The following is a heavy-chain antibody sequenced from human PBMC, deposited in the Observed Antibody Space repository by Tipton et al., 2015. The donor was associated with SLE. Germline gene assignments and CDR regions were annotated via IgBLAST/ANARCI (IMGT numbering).Heavy chain of an antibody. CDR1: GFNFRMFA. CDR3: AKDSWDLLPED. J-gene: IGHJ4*02. D-gene: IGHD1-26*01. Sequence: SLRLSCTASGFNFRMFAMAWVRQAPGKGLEWISDISTHGGTINYADSVKGRFTISRDNSKNTVYLQMDTVTADDTAVYFCAKDSWDLLPEDWGQGTLVTVSS. CDR2: ISTHGGTI. V-gene: IGHV3-23*01.